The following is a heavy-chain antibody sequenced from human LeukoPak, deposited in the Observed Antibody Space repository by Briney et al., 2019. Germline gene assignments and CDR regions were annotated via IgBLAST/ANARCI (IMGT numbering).Heavy chain of an antibody. J-gene: IGHJ5*02. D-gene: IGHD2-15*01. CDR2: ISAYNGNT. V-gene: IGHV1-18*01. CDR1: GYTFTSYG. Sequence: ASVKVSCKASGYTFTSYGISWVRQAPGQGLEWMGWISAYNGNTNYAQKLQGRVTMTTDTSTSTVYMELSSLRSEDTAVYYCARDGVVVAASSRWFDPWGQGTLVTVSS. CDR3: ARDGVVVAASSRWFDP.